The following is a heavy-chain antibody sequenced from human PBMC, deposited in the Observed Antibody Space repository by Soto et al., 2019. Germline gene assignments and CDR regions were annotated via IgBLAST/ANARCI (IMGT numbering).Heavy chain of an antibody. V-gene: IGHV1-69*08. Sequence: QVQLVQSGAEVKKPGSSVKVSCKASGGTFSTSTFTWVRQAPGHGLEWMGRTIPLLNVADYAQDFQGRLMITADKSSSTTYMELPSLTSKDTAVYYCARDSPLGSTFSGYDAIDSWGQGTLVTVSS. D-gene: IGHD5-12*01. J-gene: IGHJ4*02. CDR3: ARDSPLGSTFSGYDAIDS. CDR1: GGTFSTST. CDR2: TIPLLNVA.